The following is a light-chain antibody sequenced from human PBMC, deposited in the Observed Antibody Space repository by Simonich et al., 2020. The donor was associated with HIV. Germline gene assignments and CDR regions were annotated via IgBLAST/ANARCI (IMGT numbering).Light chain of an antibody. Sequence: DIVMTQSPDSLAVSLGERATINCKSSRSVLYSSNNKNYLAGYQQKPGHPPKLLIYWASTRESGVPDRFSASGSGTDFTLTISSLQAEDVAVYYCQQYYSTPPTFGQGTKVEIK. CDR3: QQYYSTPPT. V-gene: IGKV4-1*01. J-gene: IGKJ1*01. CDR1: RSVLYSSNNKNY. CDR2: WAS.